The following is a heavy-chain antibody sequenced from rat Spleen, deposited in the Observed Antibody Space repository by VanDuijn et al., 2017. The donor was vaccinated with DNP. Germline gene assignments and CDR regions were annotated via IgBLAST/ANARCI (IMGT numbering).Heavy chain of an antibody. CDR1: GFTFSYYY. Sequence: EVQLVESGGGLVQPGRSLKLSCAASGFTFSYYYMAWVRQAPTKGLEWVASISPSGGSTYYRDSVKGRFTISRDNGKSTLYLQMDSLRSEDTATYYCATQRDYYSNYPFAYWGQGTLVTVSS. CDR3: ATQRDYYSNYPFAY. D-gene: IGHD1-2*01. CDR2: ISPSGGST. V-gene: IGHV5-25*01. J-gene: IGHJ3*01.